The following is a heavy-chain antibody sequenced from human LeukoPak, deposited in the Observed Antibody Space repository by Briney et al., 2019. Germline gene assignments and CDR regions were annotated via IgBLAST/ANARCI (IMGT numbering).Heavy chain of an antibody. J-gene: IGHJ6*02. CDR1: GFSFSSFA. D-gene: IGHD6-13*01. CDR2: ISGSGGST. Sequence: GGSLRLSCAASGFSFSSFAMSWVRQAPGEGLGWVSAISGSGGSTYYAGSVKGRFTISRDNSKNTLYLQMNSLRAEDTDVYYCAKSGPGNPSRRWYSGVYYYYGMDVWGQGTTVTVSS. V-gene: IGHV3-23*01. CDR3: AKSGPGNPSRRWYSGVYYYYGMDV.